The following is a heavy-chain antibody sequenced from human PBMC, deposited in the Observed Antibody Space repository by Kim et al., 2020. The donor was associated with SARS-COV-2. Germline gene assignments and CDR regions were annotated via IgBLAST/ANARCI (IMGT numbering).Heavy chain of an antibody. V-gene: IGHV4-31*03. CDR1: GGSISSGGYY. CDR3: ASLNSGSYPEAYYGMDV. Sequence: SETLSLTCTVSGGSISSGGYYWSWIRQHPGKGLEWIGYIYYSGSTYYNPSLKSRVTISVDTSKNQFSLKLSSVTAADTAVYYCASLNSGSYPEAYYGMDVWGQGTTVTVSS. D-gene: IGHD1-26*01. J-gene: IGHJ6*02. CDR2: IYYSGST.